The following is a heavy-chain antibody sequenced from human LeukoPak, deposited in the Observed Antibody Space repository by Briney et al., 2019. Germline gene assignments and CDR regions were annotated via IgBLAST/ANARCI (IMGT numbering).Heavy chain of an antibody. J-gene: IGHJ3*02. CDR2: IYYSGST. Sequence: GSLRLSCAASGFTFSSYEMNWVRQPPGKGLEWIGSIYYSGSTYYNPSLKSRVTISVDTSKNQFSLKLSSVTAADTAVYYCARLPDFWSGYWSYPIWGQGTMVTVSS. D-gene: IGHD3-3*01. CDR1: GFTFSSYE. CDR3: ARLPDFWSGYWSYPI. V-gene: IGHV4-39*01.